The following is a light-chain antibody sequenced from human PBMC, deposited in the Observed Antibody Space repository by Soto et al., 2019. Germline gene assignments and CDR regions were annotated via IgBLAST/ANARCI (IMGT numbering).Light chain of an antibody. CDR2: AAS. Sequence: DIQMTQSPSSLSASLGDRVTITCRASQGIGTYLAWFQQRPGKLPKLLIYAASTWPSGVPARFSGSGSGTEFTLTISSLQPEDVATYYCQQYHSAPLTFGEGTRLEIK. CDR1: QGIGTY. V-gene: IGKV1-27*01. J-gene: IGKJ2*01. CDR3: QQYHSAPLT.